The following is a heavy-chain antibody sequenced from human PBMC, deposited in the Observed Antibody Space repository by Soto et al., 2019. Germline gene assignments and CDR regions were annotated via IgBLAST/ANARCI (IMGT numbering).Heavy chain of an antibody. CDR2: ISGSGGAT. J-gene: IGHJ4*02. V-gene: IGHV3-23*01. CDR3: AKATLRVVHPLVFDY. CDR1: GFTFNSYA. Sequence: PSLSCAASGFTFNSYAMNWVRQAPGKGLEWISVISGSGGATYFADSVKGRFVISRDNSKNTLYLQMNSLRAEDTAIYYCAKATLRVVHPLVFDYWGQGSLVTVSS. D-gene: IGHD3-3*01.